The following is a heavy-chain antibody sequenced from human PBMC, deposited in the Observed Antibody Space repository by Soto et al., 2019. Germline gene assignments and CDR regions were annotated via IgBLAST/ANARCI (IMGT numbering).Heavy chain of an antibody. CDR3: ARLEQIYSSGWSLYYYYGMDV. V-gene: IGHV1-18*01. J-gene: IGHJ6*02. CDR2: ISAYNGNT. CDR1: GYTFTSYG. Sequence: ASVKVSCKASGYTFTSYGISWVRQAPGQGLEWMGWISAYNGNTNYAQKLQGRVTMTTDTSTSTAYMELRSLRSDDTAVYYCARLEQIYSSGWSLYYYYGMDVWGQGTTVPVSS. D-gene: IGHD6-19*01.